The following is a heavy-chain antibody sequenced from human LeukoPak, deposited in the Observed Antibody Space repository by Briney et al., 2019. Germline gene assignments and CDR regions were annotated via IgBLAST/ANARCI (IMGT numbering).Heavy chain of an antibody. CDR3: ARDTFDSSGIIDY. CDR1: GFTFSSYW. V-gene: IGHV3-7*01. J-gene: IGHJ4*02. D-gene: IGHD6-19*01. CDR2: IKQDGSEK. Sequence: GGSLRLSCAASGFTFSSYWMSWVRQAPGKGLEWVANIKQDGSEKYYVDSVKGRFTISRDNAKNSLYLQMNSLRAEDTAVYYCARDTFDSSGIIDYWGQGTLVTVSS.